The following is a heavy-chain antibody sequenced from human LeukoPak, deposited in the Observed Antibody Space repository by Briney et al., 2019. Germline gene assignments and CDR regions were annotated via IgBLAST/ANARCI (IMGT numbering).Heavy chain of an antibody. V-gene: IGHV3-30*18. Sequence: GGPLRLSCAASGFTFSSYGMHWVRQAPGKGLEWVAVISYDGSNKYYADSVKGRFTISRDNSKNTLYLQMNSLSAEDTAVYYCAKDVGSSWLFDYWGQGTLVTVSS. CDR1: GFTFSSYG. D-gene: IGHD6-13*01. J-gene: IGHJ4*02. CDR2: ISYDGSNK. CDR3: AKDVGSSWLFDY.